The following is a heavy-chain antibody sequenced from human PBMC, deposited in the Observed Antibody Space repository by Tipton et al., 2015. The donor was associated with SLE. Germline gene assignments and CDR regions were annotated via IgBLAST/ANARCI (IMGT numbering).Heavy chain of an antibody. J-gene: IGHJ5*02. V-gene: IGHV4-31*03. D-gene: IGHD3-22*01. CDR2: IYYSGST. Sequence: TLSLTCTVSGGSISSSSYYWGWIRQPPGKGLEWIGYIYYSGSTYYNPSLKSRVTISVDTSKNQFSLKLSSVTAADTAVYYCARGDSSGYYNWFDPWGQGTLVTVSS. CDR3: ARGDSSGYYNWFDP. CDR1: GGSISSSSYY.